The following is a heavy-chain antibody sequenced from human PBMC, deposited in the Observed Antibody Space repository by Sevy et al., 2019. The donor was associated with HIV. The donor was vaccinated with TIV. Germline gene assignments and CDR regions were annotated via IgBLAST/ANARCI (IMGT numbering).Heavy chain of an antibody. CDR1: GFIFGSYG. V-gene: IGHV3-23*01. CDR3: ARVAVSYCTNDCYHRFDY. J-gene: IGHJ4*02. D-gene: IGHD2-8*01. Sequence: GGSLRLSCSASGFIFGSYGMTWVRQAPGKGLEWVSGISGSGSSTYYADSVKGRFTISRDNSKNTLYLQMNSLRGNDTAVYYCARVAVSYCTNDCYHRFDYWGPGALVTVSS. CDR2: ISGSGSST.